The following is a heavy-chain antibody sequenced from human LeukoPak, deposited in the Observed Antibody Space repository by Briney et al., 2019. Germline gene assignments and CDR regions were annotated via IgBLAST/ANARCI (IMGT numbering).Heavy chain of an antibody. CDR2: INPSGGST. J-gene: IGHJ4*02. V-gene: IGHV1-46*01. D-gene: IGHD3-10*01. CDR3: ARPKAVILGGSGSYSSLDY. Sequence: ASVKVSCKASGYTFTSHYMHWVRQAPGQGLEWMGIINPSGGSTSYAQKFQGRVTMTRDTSISTAYMELSRLRSDDTAVYYCARPKAVILGGSGSYSSLDYWGQGTLVTVSS. CDR1: GYTFTSHY.